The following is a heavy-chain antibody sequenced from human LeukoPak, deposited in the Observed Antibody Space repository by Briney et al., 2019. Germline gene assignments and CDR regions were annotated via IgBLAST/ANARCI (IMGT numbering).Heavy chain of an antibody. D-gene: IGHD4-17*01. CDR3: ARQGTTVTSNWFDP. Sequence: SSETLSLTCTVSGGSISSSSYYWGWIRQPPGKGLEWIGNIYYTGSTYYNPSLKSRVTISVDTSKNQFSLKLSSVTAADTAVYYCARQGTTVTSNWFDPWGQGTLVTVSS. J-gene: IGHJ5*02. V-gene: IGHV4-39*01. CDR2: IYYTGST. CDR1: GGSISSSSYY.